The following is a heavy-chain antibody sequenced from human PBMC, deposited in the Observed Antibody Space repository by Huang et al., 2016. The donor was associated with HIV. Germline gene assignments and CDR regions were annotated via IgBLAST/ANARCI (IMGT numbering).Heavy chain of an antibody. V-gene: IGHV1-3*01. CDR2: INCGNCHT. D-gene: IGHD3-10*01. Sequence: QVQLVQSGAEVKKPGASVKVSCKASGDNFTIYAMHWVRQAPGQRLEWMGGINCGNCHTKYSQKFQGRVTITRDTSASTAYMELSSLRSEDTAVYYCARFRGDYWGQGNLVTVSS. CDR3: ARFRGDY. CDR1: GDNFTIYA. J-gene: IGHJ4*02.